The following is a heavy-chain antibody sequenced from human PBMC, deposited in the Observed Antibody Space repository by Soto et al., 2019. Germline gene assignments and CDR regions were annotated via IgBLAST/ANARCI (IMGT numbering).Heavy chain of an antibody. D-gene: IGHD2-21*02. CDR1: GGSISSGGYY. Sequence: SETLSLTCTVSGGSISSGGYYWSWIRQHPGKGLEWIGYIYYSGSTYYNPSLKSRVTISVDTSKNQFSLKLSSVTAADTAVYYCARRGHSNWFDPWGQGTLVTVSS. CDR3: ARRGHSNWFDP. CDR2: IYYSGST. V-gene: IGHV4-31*03. J-gene: IGHJ5*02.